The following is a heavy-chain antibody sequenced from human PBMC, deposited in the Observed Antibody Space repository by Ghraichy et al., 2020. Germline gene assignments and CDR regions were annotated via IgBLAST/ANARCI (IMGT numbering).Heavy chain of an antibody. D-gene: IGHD3-10*01. CDR2: IIPILGIA. V-gene: IGHV1-69*04. Sequence: SVKVSCKASGGTFSSYAISWVRQAPGQGLEWMGRIIPILGIANYAQKFQGRVTITADKSTSTAYMELSSLRSEDTAVYYCAREDYYGSGSYYNDYWGQGTRVTVSS. CDR1: GGTFSSYA. CDR3: AREDYYGSGSYYNDY. J-gene: IGHJ4*02.